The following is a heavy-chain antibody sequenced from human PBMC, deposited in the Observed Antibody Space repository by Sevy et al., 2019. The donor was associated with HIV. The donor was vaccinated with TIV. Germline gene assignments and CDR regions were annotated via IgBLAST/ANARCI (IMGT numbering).Heavy chain of an antibody. J-gene: IGHJ4*02. CDR2: INSDGSST. CDR3: ARELLQWGIAAAGTSDGGFDY. D-gene: IGHD6-13*01. V-gene: IGHV3-74*01. CDR1: GFTFSSYW. Sequence: GGSLRLSCAASGFTFSSYWMHWVRQAPGKGLVWVSRINSDGSSTSYADSVKGRFTISRDNAKNTLYLQMNSLRAEETAVYYCARELLQWGIAAAGTSDGGFDYWGQGTLVTVSS.